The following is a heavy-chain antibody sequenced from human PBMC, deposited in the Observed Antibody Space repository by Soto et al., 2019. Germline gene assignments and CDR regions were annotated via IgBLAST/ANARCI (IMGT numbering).Heavy chain of an antibody. CDR1: GGSISSYY. J-gene: IGHJ1*01. D-gene: IGHD3-16*02. Sequence: SETLSLTCTVSGGSISSYYWSWIRQPPGKGLEWIGYNYYSGSTNYNPSLKSRVTISVDTSKNQFSLKLSSVTAADTAVYYCARLNTYYDYIWGSYRPETRAEYFQHWGQGTLVTVSS. V-gene: IGHV4-59*08. CDR3: ARLNTYYDYIWGSYRPETRAEYFQH. CDR2: NYYSGST.